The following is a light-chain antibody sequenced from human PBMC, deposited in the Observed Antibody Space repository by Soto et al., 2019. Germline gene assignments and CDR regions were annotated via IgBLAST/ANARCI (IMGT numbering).Light chain of an antibody. V-gene: IGKV1-39*01. CDR2: AAS. CDR3: QQSYSTPPT. Sequence: DIQMTQSPSSLSAFVGDRVTITCRASESISTYLNWYQQKQGKGPNHLIYAASSLQSGVPSRFSGGGSGTDFTLTISSLQPEDSATYYCQQSYSTPPTFGQGTKIEIK. J-gene: IGKJ1*01. CDR1: ESISTY.